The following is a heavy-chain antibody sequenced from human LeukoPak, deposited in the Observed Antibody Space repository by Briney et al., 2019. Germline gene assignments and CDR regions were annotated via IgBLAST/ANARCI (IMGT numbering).Heavy chain of an antibody. Sequence: GGSLRLSCAASGFTFRNYWMNWVRQAPGKGLEWVANIKQDGSEKYYVDSVKGRFTISRDNAKNSLYLQMNSLRAEDTAVYYCARERGYYGSADYWGQGTLVTVSS. CDR3: ARERGYYGSADY. V-gene: IGHV3-7*01. CDR1: GFTFRNYW. J-gene: IGHJ4*02. D-gene: IGHD3-10*01. CDR2: IKQDGSEK.